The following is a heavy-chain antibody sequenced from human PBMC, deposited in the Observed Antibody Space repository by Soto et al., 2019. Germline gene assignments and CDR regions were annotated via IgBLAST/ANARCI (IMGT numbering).Heavy chain of an antibody. CDR2: IKQDGSEK. D-gene: IGHD4-17*01. CDR3: AREGMTTASAYYYYYGMDV. Sequence: EVQLVESGGGLVQPGGSLRLSCAASGFTFSSYWMSWVRQAPGKGREWVANIKQDGSEKYYVDSVKGRVTISRDNAKKSLYRQMKRLRAEDTAVYYCAREGMTTASAYYYYYGMDVWGQGTTVTVSS. CDR1: GFTFSSYW. V-gene: IGHV3-7*01. J-gene: IGHJ6*02.